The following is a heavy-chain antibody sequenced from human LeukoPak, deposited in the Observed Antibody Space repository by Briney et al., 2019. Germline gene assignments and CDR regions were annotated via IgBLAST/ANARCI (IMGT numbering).Heavy chain of an antibody. CDR1: GGSISSYY. Sequence: PSETLSLTCTVSGGSISSYYWSWIRQPPGKGLEWIGYIYYSGSTNYNPSLKSRVTISVDTSKNQFSLKLRSVTAADTAVYFCARGRGREVLITTSRRSFWFDSWGQGTLVTVSS. J-gene: IGHJ5*01. V-gene: IGHV4-59*01. CDR3: ARGRGREVLITTSRRSFWFDS. D-gene: IGHD3-22*01. CDR2: IYYSGST.